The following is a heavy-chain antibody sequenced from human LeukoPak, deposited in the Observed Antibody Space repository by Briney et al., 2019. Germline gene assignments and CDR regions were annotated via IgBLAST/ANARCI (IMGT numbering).Heavy chain of an antibody. V-gene: IGHV3-30*03. J-gene: IGHJ4*02. CDR2: ISYDGSNK. Sequence: GGSLRLSCAASGFTFSSYGMHWVRQAPGKGLEWVAVISYDGSNKYYADSVKGRFTISRDNSKNTLYLQMNSLRAEDTAVYYCARGWTMVRGVTFFDYWGQGTLVTVSS. D-gene: IGHD3-10*01. CDR1: GFTFSSYG. CDR3: ARGWTMVRGVTFFDY.